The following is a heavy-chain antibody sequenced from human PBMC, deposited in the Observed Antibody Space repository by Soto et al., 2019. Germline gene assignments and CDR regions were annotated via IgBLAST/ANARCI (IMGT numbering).Heavy chain of an antibody. V-gene: IGHV1-8*01. Sequence: VASVKACSKDSGYTFTSNDLNWARQATGQGLEWMGWMNPNSGNTGYAQKFQGRVTMTRNTSISTAYMELSSLRSEDTAVYYCARVYYGLGSQDYYYYYLDVWGKGTTVIVSS. J-gene: IGHJ6*03. CDR2: MNPNSGNT. CDR3: ARVYYGLGSQDYYYYYLDV. CDR1: GYTFTSND. D-gene: IGHD3-10*01.